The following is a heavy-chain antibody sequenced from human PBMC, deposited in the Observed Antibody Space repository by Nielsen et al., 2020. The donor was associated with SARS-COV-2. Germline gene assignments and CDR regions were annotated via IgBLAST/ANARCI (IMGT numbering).Heavy chain of an antibody. CDR3: AKDGGRRLGPYFDILSGYYEQYYGMDV. D-gene: IGHD3-9*01. Sequence: ASVKVSCKASGYTFTSYYIHWVRQVPGQGLEWMGVINPSISATNYPQNFQDRVTMTRDTSTSTVYMELRNLRSEDTAVYYCAKDGGRRLGPYFDILSGYYEQYYGMDVWGQGTTITVAT. CDR2: INPSISAT. V-gene: IGHV1-46*01. CDR1: GYTFTSYY. J-gene: IGHJ6*01.